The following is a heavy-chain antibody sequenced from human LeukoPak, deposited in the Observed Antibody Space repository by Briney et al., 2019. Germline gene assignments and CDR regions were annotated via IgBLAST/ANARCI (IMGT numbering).Heavy chain of an antibody. Sequence: GGSLRLSCAASGFTFSSYSMNWVRQAPGKGLEWVSSISSSSSYIYYADSVKGRFTISRDNAKNSLYLQMNSLRAEDTAVYYCAREPILASYDSSGYQGWGQGTMVTVSS. J-gene: IGHJ3*01. D-gene: IGHD3-22*01. CDR1: GFTFSSYS. CDR3: AREPILASYDSSGYQG. V-gene: IGHV3-21*01. CDR2: ISSSSSYI.